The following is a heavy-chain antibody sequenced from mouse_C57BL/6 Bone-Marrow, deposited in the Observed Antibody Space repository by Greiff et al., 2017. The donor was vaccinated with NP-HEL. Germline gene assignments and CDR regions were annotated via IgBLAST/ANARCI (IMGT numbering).Heavy chain of an antibody. V-gene: IGHV1-55*01. CDR3: ARSGITTVVWFAY. CDR1: GYTFTSYW. CDR2: IYPGSGST. D-gene: IGHD1-1*01. Sequence: VQLQQPGAELVKPGASVKMSCKASGYTFTSYWITWVKQRPGQGLAWIGDIYPGSGSTNYIEKFKSKATLTVDTSSSTAYMQLSSLTSEDSAVYYCARSGITTVVWFAYGGQGTLVTVSA. J-gene: IGHJ3*01.